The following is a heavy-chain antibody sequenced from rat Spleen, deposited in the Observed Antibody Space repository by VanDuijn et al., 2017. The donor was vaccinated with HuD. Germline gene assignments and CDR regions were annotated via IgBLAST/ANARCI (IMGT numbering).Heavy chain of an antibody. CDR1: GFTFSNSY. J-gene: IGHJ2*01. CDR3: TREDWVPDY. V-gene: IGHV5-25*01. Sequence: EVQLVESGGGLVQPGRSMKLSCAASGFTFSNSYMAWVRQAPTKGLEWIASISTGGGNTYYRDSVKGRFTISRDNAKNTQYRQMYSLRSEDTATYYCTREDWVPDYWGQVVKVTISS. D-gene: IGHD5-1*01. CDR2: ISTGGGNT.